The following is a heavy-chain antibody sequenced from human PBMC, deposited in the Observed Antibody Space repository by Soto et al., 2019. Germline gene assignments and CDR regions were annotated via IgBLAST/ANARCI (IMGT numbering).Heavy chain of an antibody. D-gene: IGHD3-22*01. Sequence: VQLQEAGPGLVEPSETLSLTCTVSGGSISSYYLSWIRQPPGKGLEWIGYIYYSGSTNYNPSLKRRVPISVDTSKHQFSLKRSSVTAADTAVYYCAGGEHYDTDYGGQGTLVTVSS. V-gene: IGHV4-59*01. CDR3: AGGEHYDTDY. CDR1: GGSISSYY. CDR2: IYYSGST. J-gene: IGHJ4*02.